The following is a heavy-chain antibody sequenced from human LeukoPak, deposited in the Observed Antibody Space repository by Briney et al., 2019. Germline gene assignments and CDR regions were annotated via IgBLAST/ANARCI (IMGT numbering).Heavy chain of an antibody. Sequence: SETLSLTCTVSGGSFSSSSYDWGWIRQPPGKGLEWIGSIYYSGSTYYNPSLKSRVTISVDTSKNQFPLKLSSVTAADTAVYYCARGSQSHDYSKGPNYYYMDVWGKGTTVTVSS. CDR2: IYYSGST. CDR3: ARGSQSHDYSKGPNYYYMDV. D-gene: IGHD4-11*01. J-gene: IGHJ6*03. V-gene: IGHV4-39*06. CDR1: GGSFSSSSYD.